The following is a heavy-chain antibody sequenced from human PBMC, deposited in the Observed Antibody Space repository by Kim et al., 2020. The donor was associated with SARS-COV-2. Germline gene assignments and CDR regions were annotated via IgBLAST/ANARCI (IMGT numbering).Heavy chain of an antibody. D-gene: IGHD3-10*01. V-gene: IGHV4-34*01. CDR1: GGSFNDYY. CDR2: INHSGST. Sequence: SETLSLICAVYGGSFNDYYWSWIRQPPGKGLEWIGEINHSGSTNYNPSLKSRGTISVDTSKNQFSLQLSPVTAADTAVYYCSGGQDVDSGRYCGMDVCG. J-gene: IGHJ6*02. CDR3: SGGQDVDSGRYCGMDV.